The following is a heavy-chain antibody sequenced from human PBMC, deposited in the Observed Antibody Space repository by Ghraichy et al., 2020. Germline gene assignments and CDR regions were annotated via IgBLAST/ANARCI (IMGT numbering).Heavy chain of an antibody. J-gene: IGHJ3*02. CDR1: GFTFSSYD. Sequence: GGSLRLSCAASGFTFSSYDMHWVRQATGKGLEWVSAIGTAGDTYYPGSVKGRFTISRENAKNSLYLQMNSLRAGDTAVYYCARGYDILTGYYKDAFDIWGQGTMVTVSS. D-gene: IGHD3-9*01. CDR2: IGTAGDT. V-gene: IGHV3-13*01. CDR3: ARGYDILTGYYKDAFDI.